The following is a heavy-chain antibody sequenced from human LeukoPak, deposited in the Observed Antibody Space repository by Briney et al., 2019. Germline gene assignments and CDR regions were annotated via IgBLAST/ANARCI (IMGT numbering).Heavy chain of an antibody. V-gene: IGHV4-4*07. CDR1: GYSISSGYY. CDR3: AGTKSIAARPFDY. J-gene: IGHJ4*02. Sequence: SETLSLTCTVSGYSISSGYYWGWIRQPAGKGLEWIGRIYTSGSTNYNPSLKSRVTMSVDTSKNQFSLKLSSVTAADTAVYYCAGTKSIAARPFDYWGQGTLVTVSS. CDR2: IYTSGST. D-gene: IGHD6-6*01.